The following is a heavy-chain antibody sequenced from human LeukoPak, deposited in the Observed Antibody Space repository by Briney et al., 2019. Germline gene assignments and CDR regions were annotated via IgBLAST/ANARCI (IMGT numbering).Heavy chain of an antibody. J-gene: IGHJ1*01. Sequence: PSETLSLTCTVSGGSISSSSYYWGWIRQPPGKGLEWIGSIYYSGSTYYNPSLKSRVTISVDTSKNQFSLKLSSVTAADTAVYYCARDLIRIAAAAPFQHWGQGTLVTVSS. CDR3: ARDLIRIAAAAPFQH. V-gene: IGHV4-39*07. CDR2: IYYSGST. CDR1: GGSISSSSYY. D-gene: IGHD6-13*01.